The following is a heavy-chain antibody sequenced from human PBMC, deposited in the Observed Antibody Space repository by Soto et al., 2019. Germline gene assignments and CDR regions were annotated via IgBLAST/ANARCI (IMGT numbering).Heavy chain of an antibody. D-gene: IGHD2-21*02. CDR3: ARGRLGGNSFRAFDI. CDR1: GGSDSSGSHY. V-gene: IGHV4-61*01. CDR2: IYYSGST. J-gene: IGHJ3*02. Sequence: SETLSLTSTVPGGSDSSGSHYWSWFRPPPGKGLERTGYIYYSGSTNYTPSLKSRVTISVDTSKNQFSLNLSSVTAADTAVYYCARGRLGGNSFRAFDIWGQGTMVTVSS.